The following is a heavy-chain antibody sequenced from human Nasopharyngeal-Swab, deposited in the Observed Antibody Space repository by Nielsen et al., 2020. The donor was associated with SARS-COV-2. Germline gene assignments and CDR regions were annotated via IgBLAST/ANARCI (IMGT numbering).Heavy chain of an antibody. J-gene: IGHJ6*02. Sequence: ASSKVSCKASGYTFTSYGISWVRQAPGQGLEWMGWISAYNGNTNYAQKLQGRVTMTTDTSTSTAYMELRSLRSDDTAVYYCARWAGIGDYYYGMDVWGQGTTVTVSS. CDR2: ISAYNGNT. CDR3: ARWAGIGDYYYGMDV. V-gene: IGHV1-18*01. D-gene: IGHD6-19*01. CDR1: GYTFTSYG.